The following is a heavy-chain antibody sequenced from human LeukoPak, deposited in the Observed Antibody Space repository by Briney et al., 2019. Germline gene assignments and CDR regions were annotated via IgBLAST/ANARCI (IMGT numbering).Heavy chain of an antibody. D-gene: IGHD6-13*01. CDR1: GFTFSHYS. CDR3: TRGVGSSSWYFDH. Sequence: GGSLRLSCAASGFTFSHYSIHWVRQAPGKGLEWVVVISSDGNNKYYADSLKGRFTISRDSSKNTLYLQMNSLRAEDTAIYYCTRGVGSSSWYFDHWGQGTLVTVSS. CDR2: ISSDGNNK. J-gene: IGHJ4*02. V-gene: IGHV3-30*03.